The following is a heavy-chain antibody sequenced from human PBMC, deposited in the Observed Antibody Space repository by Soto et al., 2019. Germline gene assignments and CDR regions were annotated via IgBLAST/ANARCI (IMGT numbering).Heavy chain of an antibody. V-gene: IGHV3-73*01. CDR1: GFTFSGSA. CDR2: IRNKANNYAT. Sequence: GGSLRLSCAASGFTFSGSAMHWVRQASGKGLEWVGRIRNKANNYATAYGASVKGRFTISRDESKNTAYLHMNSLKTEDTAVYYGTASVYDDFLDYWAQGSLVTVSS. D-gene: IGHD5-12*01. J-gene: IGHJ4*02. CDR3: TASVYDDFLDY.